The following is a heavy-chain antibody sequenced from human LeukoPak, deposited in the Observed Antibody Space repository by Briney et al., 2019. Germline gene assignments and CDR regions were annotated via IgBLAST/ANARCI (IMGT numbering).Heavy chain of an antibody. CDR2: IKQDGSEK. V-gene: IGHV3-7*01. CDR3: ARMSPPFSA. CDR1: GGSISSSNW. J-gene: IGHJ5*02. Sequence: GTLSLTCAVSGGSISSSNWWSWVRQPPGKGLEWVANIKQDGSEKYYVDSVKGQFTISRDNAKNSLYLQMNSLRAEDTAVYYCARMSPPFSAWGQGTLVIVSS.